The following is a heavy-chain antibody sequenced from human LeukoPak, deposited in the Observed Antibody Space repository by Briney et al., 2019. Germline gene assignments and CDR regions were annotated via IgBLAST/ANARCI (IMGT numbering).Heavy chain of an antibody. D-gene: IGHD1-26*01. CDR1: SGSLSTYY. J-gene: IGHJ3*02. CDR3: ARGRRSWDAFDI. V-gene: IGHV4-34*01. CDR2: INHSGTT. Sequence: SETLSLTCVVSSGSLSTYYWSCIRQAPGKGLEWIGEINHSGTTNYNPSLKSRVTISVDTSKNQFSLKVSSVTAADTAVYYCARGRRSWDAFDIWGQGTMVTISS.